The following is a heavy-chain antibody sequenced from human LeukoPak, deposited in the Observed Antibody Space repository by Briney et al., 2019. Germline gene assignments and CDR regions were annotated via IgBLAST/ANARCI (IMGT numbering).Heavy chain of an antibody. CDR2: ISGSGGST. J-gene: IGHJ6*02. Sequence: GGALRLSCAASGFTFSSYAMSWVRQAPGKGLEWVSAISGSGGSTCYADSGKGRFTISRDNSKNTLYLQMNSLRAEDTAVYYCAKSYYGSVTYGMDVWGQGTTVTVSS. CDR1: GFTFSSYA. CDR3: AKSYYGSVTYGMDV. D-gene: IGHD3-10*01. V-gene: IGHV3-23*01.